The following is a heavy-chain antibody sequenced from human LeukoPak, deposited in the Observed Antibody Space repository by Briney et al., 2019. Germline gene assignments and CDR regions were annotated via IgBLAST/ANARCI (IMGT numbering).Heavy chain of an antibody. D-gene: IGHD3-22*01. CDR1: GYSFTSYW. J-gene: IGHJ4*02. V-gene: IGHV5-10-1*01. CDR2: IDPSDSYT. CDR3: ARHRYYDSSGYYYVDY. Sequence: GESLKISCKGSGYSFTSYWISWVRQMPGKGLEWMGRIDPSDSYTNYSPSFQGHVTISADKSISTAYLQWSSLKASDTAMYYCARHRYYDSSGYYYVDYWGQGTLVTASS.